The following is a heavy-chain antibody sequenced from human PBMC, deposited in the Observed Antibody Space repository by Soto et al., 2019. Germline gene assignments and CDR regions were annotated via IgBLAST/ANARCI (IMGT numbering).Heavy chain of an antibody. CDR3: AATGGYYFGLDV. Sequence: ASVKVSCKCSDNTFTNYGMNWVRQAPGQSLEWLGWISGDNANTKDSQKFQDRVTMTADTSTSTAYLELRSLTSDDRGIYYCAATGGYYFGLDVWGQGTTVTVSS. CDR1: DNTFTNYG. D-gene: IGHD2-8*02. J-gene: IGHJ6*02. V-gene: IGHV1-18*01. CDR2: ISGDNANT.